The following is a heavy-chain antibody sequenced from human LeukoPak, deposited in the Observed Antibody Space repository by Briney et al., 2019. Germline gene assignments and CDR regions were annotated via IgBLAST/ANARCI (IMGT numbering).Heavy chain of an antibody. Sequence: HPGGSLRLSCAASGFTFSNYEMNWVRQAPGKGLEWVSYISNSGSTIHYADSVKGRFTISRDNAKNSLYLQMNSLRAEDTAVYYCARARYCSGGSCYSPFDYWGQGTLVTVSS. J-gene: IGHJ4*02. CDR2: ISNSGSTI. CDR1: GFTFSNYE. CDR3: ARARYCSGGSCYSPFDY. D-gene: IGHD2-15*01. V-gene: IGHV3-48*03.